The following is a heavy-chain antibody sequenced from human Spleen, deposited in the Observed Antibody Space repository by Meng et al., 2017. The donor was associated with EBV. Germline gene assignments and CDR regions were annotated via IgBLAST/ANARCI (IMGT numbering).Heavy chain of an antibody. D-gene: IGHD6-13*01. Sequence: GHLKEPGPGLVMPSGTLSLTCRVSGASISRSNWWNWVRQSPGKGLEWIGEIYHSGSVNYNPSLMSRLTLSVDKSNNQFSLRLYSVTAADTAVYYCARGASAGLIDYWGQGTLVTVSS. V-gene: IGHV4-4*02. J-gene: IGHJ4*02. CDR2: IYHSGSV. CDR1: GASISRSNW. CDR3: ARGASAGLIDY.